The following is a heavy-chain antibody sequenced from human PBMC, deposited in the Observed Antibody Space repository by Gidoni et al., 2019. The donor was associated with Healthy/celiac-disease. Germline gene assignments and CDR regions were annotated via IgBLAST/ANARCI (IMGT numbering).Heavy chain of an antibody. Sequence: EVQLLESGGGLVPPGGSLRLPCSASGFTFGSYALGGVRQAPGKGLEWVSAMSGSGGSTYYADSVKGRFTISRDNSKNTLYLQMNSLRAEDTAVYYCAKDITFGSSGWYEDAFDIWGQGTMVTVSS. J-gene: IGHJ3*02. V-gene: IGHV3-23*01. CDR2: MSGSGGST. CDR3: AKDITFGSSGWYEDAFDI. D-gene: IGHD6-19*01. CDR1: GFTFGSYA.